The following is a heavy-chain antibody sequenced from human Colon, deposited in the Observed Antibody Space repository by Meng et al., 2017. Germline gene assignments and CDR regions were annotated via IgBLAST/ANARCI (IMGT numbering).Heavy chain of an antibody. Sequence: QVQLVQAGAEVKKPGASGKVSRKASGYTFTTYALHWVRQAPGQTLEWMGWINAGNGDTEYSQNFQGRVTLTRDTSASTAYMELTSLRSEDTAVYYCAREFGGLRSFEYWGRGTLVTVSS. CDR1: GYTFTTYA. CDR3: AREFGGLRSFEY. V-gene: IGHV1-3*01. CDR2: INAGNGDT. D-gene: IGHD3-10*01. J-gene: IGHJ4*02.